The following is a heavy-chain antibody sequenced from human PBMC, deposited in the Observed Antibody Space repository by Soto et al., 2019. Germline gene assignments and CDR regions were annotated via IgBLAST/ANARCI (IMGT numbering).Heavy chain of an antibody. J-gene: IGHJ6*02. CDR2: INPSGGST. CDR3: ARDQGYCSGGSCPGVYYYYGMDV. D-gene: IGHD2-15*01. Sequence: ASVKVSCKASGYTFTSYYMHWVRQAPGQGLEWMGLINPSGGSTSYAQKFQGRVTMTRDTSTSTVYMELSSLRSEDTAVYYCARDQGYCSGGSCPGVYYYYGMDVWGQGTTVTVSS. V-gene: IGHV1-46*01. CDR1: GYTFTSYY.